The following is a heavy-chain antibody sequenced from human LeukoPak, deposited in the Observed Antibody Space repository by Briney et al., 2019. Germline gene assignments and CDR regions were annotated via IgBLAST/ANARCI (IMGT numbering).Heavy chain of an antibody. CDR3: ARIRYYYYMDV. J-gene: IGHJ6*03. CDR2: IYYSGST. Sequence: SETLSLTCTVSGGSISSGFYYWNWIRQPPGKGLEWIGHIYYSGSTNYNPSLKSRVTISVDTSKNQFSLKLSSVTAADTAVYYCARIRYYYYMDVWGKGTTVTVSS. V-gene: IGHV4-61*01. CDR1: GGSISSGFYY.